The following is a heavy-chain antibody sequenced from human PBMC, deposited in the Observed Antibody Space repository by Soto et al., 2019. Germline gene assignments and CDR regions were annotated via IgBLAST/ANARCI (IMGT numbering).Heavy chain of an antibody. Sequence: EVQLLESGGGLVQPGGSLRLSCAASGCTFTTYAMSWVRQAPGKGLEWVSTITTSGGNTYYADSVQGRFTSSRDNSKNTLNLQMHSLRSEDTAVDYCARRYCPTGVCYTIHSFYIDVGGKGTTFTVSS. V-gene: IGHV3-23*01. J-gene: IGHJ6*03. CDR3: ARRYCPTGVCYTIHSFYIDV. CDR2: ITTSGGNT. D-gene: IGHD2-8*01. CDR1: GCTFTTYA.